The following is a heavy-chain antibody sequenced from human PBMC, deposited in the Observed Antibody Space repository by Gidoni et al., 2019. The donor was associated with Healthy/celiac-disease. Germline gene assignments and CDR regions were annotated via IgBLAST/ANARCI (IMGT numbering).Heavy chain of an antibody. D-gene: IGHD2-15*01. J-gene: IGHJ4*02. CDR1: GLPFTSYS. V-gene: IGHV3-21*01. CDR2: ISSSSSYI. Sequence: EVQMVESGGGLGKPGGTWRISGAASGLPFTSYSMNWVRQPPGKGLEGVSSISSSSSYIYYADSVKGRFTISRDNAKNSLYLQMNSLRAEDTAVYYCARDASATPDYWGQGTLVTVSS. CDR3: ARDASATPDY.